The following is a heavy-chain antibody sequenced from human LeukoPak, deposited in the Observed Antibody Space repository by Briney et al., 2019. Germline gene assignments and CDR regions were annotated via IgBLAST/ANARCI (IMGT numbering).Heavy chain of an antibody. V-gene: IGHV3-30*18. CDR3: AKGSLLVRGVIQGGVDY. Sequence: GGSLRLSCAASGFTFSSYGMHWVRQAPGKGLEWVAVISYDGSNKYCADSVKGRLTISRDNSKNTLYLQMNSLRAEDTAVYYCAKGSLLVRGVIQGGVDYWGQGTLVTVSS. J-gene: IGHJ4*02. CDR2: ISYDGSNK. CDR1: GFTFSSYG. D-gene: IGHD3-10*01.